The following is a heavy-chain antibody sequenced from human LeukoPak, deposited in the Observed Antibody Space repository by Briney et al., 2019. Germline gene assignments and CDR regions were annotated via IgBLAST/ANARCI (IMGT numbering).Heavy chain of an antibody. J-gene: IGHJ4*02. Sequence: PGGSLRLSCAASGFTFSNYGMSWVRQAPGKGLEWVSVISGSGANTYYADSVKGRFTISRDNSKNTLYLQVNSLRAEDTAVYCCAKAKSYYSNYDYWGQGTLVTVSS. CDR2: ISGSGANT. D-gene: IGHD4-11*01. CDR3: AKAKSYYSNYDY. CDR1: GFTFSNYG. V-gene: IGHV3-23*01.